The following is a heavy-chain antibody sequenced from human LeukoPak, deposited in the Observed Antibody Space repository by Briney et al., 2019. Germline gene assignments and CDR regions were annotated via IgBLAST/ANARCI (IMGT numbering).Heavy chain of an antibody. J-gene: IGHJ3*02. V-gene: IGHV1-18*01. D-gene: IGHD2-2*01. CDR2: ISAYNGNT. Sequence: ASVKVSCKVSGYTLTELSMHWVRQAPGQGLEWMGWISAYNGNTNYAQKLQGRVTMSTDTSTSTAYMELRSLRSDDTAVYYCARDMPSRRALDIWGQGTMVTVSS. CDR3: ARDMPSRRALDI. CDR1: GYTLTELS.